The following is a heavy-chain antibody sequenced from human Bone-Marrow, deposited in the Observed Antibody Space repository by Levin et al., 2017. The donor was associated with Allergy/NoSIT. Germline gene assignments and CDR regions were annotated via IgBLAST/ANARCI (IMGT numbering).Heavy chain of an antibody. CDR2: ISGSGGST. V-gene: IGHV3-23*01. Sequence: SCAASGFTFSSYAMSWVRQAPGKGLDWVSAISGSGGSTYYADSVKGRFTISRDNSKNTLYLQMNSLRAEDTAVYYCAKSGLYDSSGYWDAFDIWGQGTMVTVSS. J-gene: IGHJ3*02. D-gene: IGHD3-22*01. CDR3: AKSGLYDSSGYWDAFDI. CDR1: GFTFSSYA.